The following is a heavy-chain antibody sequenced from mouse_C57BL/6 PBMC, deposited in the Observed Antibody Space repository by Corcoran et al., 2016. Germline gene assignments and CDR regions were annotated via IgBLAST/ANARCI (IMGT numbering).Heavy chain of an antibody. CDR3: GRWAPFAWFAY. V-gene: IGHV1-26*01. Sequence: EVQLQQSGPELVKPGASVKISCKASGYTFTDYYMNWVKQSHGKSLEWIGDINPNNGGTSYNQKFKGKATLTVDKSSSTAYMELRSLTSEDSAVYYCGRWAPFAWFAYWGQGTLVTVSA. CDR2: INPNNGGT. CDR1: GYTFTDYY. J-gene: IGHJ3*01.